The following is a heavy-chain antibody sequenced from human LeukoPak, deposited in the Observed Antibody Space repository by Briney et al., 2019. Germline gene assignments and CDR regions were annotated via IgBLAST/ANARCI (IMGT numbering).Heavy chain of an antibody. CDR3: AKSHSSSLRAPFDS. J-gene: IGHJ4*02. CDR2: ISAYNGNT. V-gene: IGHV1-18*01. D-gene: IGHD2-2*01. CDR1: GYTFKNYG. Sequence: ASVKVSCKTSGYTFKNYGIIWGRQAPGQGLEWMGWISAYNGNTNYALNLQGRVALTTDTSTTTAYMALKSLRSDDTAMYYCAKSHSSSLRAPFDSWGQGALLTVSS.